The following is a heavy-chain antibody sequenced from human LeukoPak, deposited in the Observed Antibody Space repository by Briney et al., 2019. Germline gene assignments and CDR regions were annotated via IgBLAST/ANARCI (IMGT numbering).Heavy chain of an antibody. CDR2: IYTSGST. J-gene: IGHJ6*03. CDR1: GGSISSGSYY. Sequence: SQTLSLTCTVSGGSISSGSYYWSWIRQPAGKGLEWSGRIYTSGSTNYNPALKTPVTISVDTSKNQFSLKLSSVAAAGTAVYYCASTGRYYMDVWGKGTTVTVSS. D-gene: IGHD1-14*01. CDR3: ASTGRYYMDV. V-gene: IGHV4-61*02.